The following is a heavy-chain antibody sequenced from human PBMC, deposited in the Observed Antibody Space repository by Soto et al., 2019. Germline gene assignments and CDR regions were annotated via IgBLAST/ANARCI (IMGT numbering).Heavy chain of an antibody. CDR2: ISYDGTIT. CDR3: ATTRVGPCSSSICFSGIFDGMDV. J-gene: IGHJ6*02. V-gene: IGHV3-30-3*01. CDR1: GFTISNYG. D-gene: IGHD2-2*01. Sequence: GGSLRLSCAASGFTISNYGMHWVRQAPGKGLEWVAVISYDGTITYYADSVKGRLTISRDNSKNTLYLQMNSLRTEDTAVYYCATTRVGPCSSSICFSGIFDGMDVWGQGTTVTVSS.